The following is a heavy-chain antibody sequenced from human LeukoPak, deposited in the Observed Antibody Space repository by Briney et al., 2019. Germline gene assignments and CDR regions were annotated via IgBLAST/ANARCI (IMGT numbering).Heavy chain of an antibody. CDR1: GFTFSSYW. CDR3: ARESGSVTSEVDFDY. D-gene: IGHD4-17*01. CDR2: IRQDGSQK. Sequence: GGSLRLPCAASGFTFSSYWMSWVRQAPGKGLEWVATIRQDGSQKYYVDSVKGRFTVSRDNAKNSLYLQMNSLRAEDTAVYCCARESGSVTSEVDFDYWGQGTLVTVSS. J-gene: IGHJ4*02. V-gene: IGHV3-7*01.